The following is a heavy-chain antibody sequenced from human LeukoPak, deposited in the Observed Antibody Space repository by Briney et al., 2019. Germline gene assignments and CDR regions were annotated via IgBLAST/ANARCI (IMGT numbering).Heavy chain of an antibody. D-gene: IGHD2-8*01. Sequence: GGSLRLSCAASGFTFSSYAMSRVRQAPGKGLEWVSAISGSGGSTYYADSVKGRFTISRDNSKNTLYLQMNSLRAEDTAVYYCAKDIVLMVYDGVWDYWGQGTLVTVSS. V-gene: IGHV3-23*01. J-gene: IGHJ4*02. CDR2: ISGSGGST. CDR1: GFTFSSYA. CDR3: AKDIVLMVYDGVWDY.